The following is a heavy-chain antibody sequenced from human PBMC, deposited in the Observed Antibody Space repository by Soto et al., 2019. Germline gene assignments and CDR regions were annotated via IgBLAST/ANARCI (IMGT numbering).Heavy chain of an antibody. Sequence: SLKGSCKSSGGTFSSYAISWVRQAPGQGLDWMGGIIPIFGTANYSQKFQGRVTITADESTSTAYMELSSLRSEDTAVYYCARIVGSIAAAGNHGMDVWGQGTTVTVSS. CDR2: IIPIFGTA. J-gene: IGHJ6*02. V-gene: IGHV1-69*13. CDR3: ARIVGSIAAAGNHGMDV. D-gene: IGHD6-13*01. CDR1: GGTFSSYA.